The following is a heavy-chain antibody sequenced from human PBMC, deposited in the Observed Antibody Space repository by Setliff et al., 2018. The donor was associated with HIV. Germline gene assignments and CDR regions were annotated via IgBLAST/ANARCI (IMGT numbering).Heavy chain of an antibody. CDR1: GGSLTGSF. Sequence: ASVKVSCMASGGSLTGSFIHWVQQAPGQGLEWMGWINPVTGGINYAHMFQGRVTMTRDTSIRTSYMELSSLTSDDTATYYCAKVGRCVGTTCPRWFDPWGQGTLVTVSS. CDR3: AKVGRCVGTTCPRWFDP. J-gene: IGHJ5*02. V-gene: IGHV1-2*07. CDR2: INPVTGGI. D-gene: IGHD2-21*01.